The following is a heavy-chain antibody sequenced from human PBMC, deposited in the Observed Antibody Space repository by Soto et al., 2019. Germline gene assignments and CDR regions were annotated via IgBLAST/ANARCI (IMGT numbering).Heavy chain of an antibody. CDR3: ARGFTIGWYTYYFDL. J-gene: IGHJ4*02. CDR1: GASISGYH. V-gene: IGHV4-59*08. Sequence: ASETLSLTCTVSGASISGYHWSWIRRPPGKGLEWIGYIYYTGSTNYNPSLKSRVTMSVDTSKNQFSLKLNSVTAADTAVYYCARGFTIGWYTYYFDLWGQGPLVTVSS. CDR2: IYYTGST. D-gene: IGHD6-19*01.